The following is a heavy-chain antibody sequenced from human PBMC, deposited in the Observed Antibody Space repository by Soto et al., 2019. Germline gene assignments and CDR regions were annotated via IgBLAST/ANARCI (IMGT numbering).Heavy chain of an antibody. CDR3: ARDNYGVDY. CDR2: IWYDGGNK. Sequence: GGSLRLSCAASGFIFSTYAMHWVRQAPGKGLEWVAVIWYDGGNKYYADSVKGRFTISRDNSKNTLYLQMDSLRAEDTAVYYCARDNYGVDYWGQGTLVTVSS. CDR1: GFIFSTYA. J-gene: IGHJ4*02. D-gene: IGHD2-21*01. V-gene: IGHV3-33*01.